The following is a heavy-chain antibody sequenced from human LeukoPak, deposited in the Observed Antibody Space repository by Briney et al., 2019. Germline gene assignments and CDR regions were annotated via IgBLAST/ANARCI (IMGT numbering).Heavy chain of an antibody. J-gene: IGHJ5*02. CDR3: ARVLGLMEWLFDP. Sequence: SETQSLTCTVSGGSINAYYWSWIRQTPGKGLEWIGHTYYSGNTNYNPSLKSRVSISIHTSKKQFSLELNSVTAADTAVYYCARVLGLMEWLFDPWGQGILVTVSS. CDR2: TYYSGNT. V-gene: IGHV4-59*01. CDR1: GGSINAYY. D-gene: IGHD3-3*01.